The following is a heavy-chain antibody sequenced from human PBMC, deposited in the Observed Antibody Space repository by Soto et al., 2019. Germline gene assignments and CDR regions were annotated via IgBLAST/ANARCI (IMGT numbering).Heavy chain of an antibody. CDR1: GFTFSSYC. V-gene: IGHV3-7*01. CDR3: AREYSSGWEQH. D-gene: IGHD6-19*01. Sequence: EVQLVESGGGLVQPGGSLRLSCAASGFTFSSYCMSWVRQAPGKGLEWVANIKQDGSEKYYVDSVKGRFTISRDNAKNSLELQMNSLRAEDTAVNYCAREYSSGWEQHWGQGTLVTVSS. J-gene: IGHJ4*03. CDR2: IKQDGSEK.